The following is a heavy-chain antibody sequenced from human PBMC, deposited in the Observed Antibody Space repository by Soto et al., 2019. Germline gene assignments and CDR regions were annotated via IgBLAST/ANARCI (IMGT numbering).Heavy chain of an antibody. D-gene: IGHD2-8*02. CDR2: INPGNGYT. CDR1: GYSFTSYA. CDR3: ARDKITGLFDY. V-gene: IGHV1-3*01. Sequence: ASVKVSCKASGYSFTSYAMHWVRQAPGQRLEWMGWINPGNGYTKYSQKFQGRVTITRDTSASTAYMELSSLRSEDTAVYYCARDKITGLFDYWGQGTLVTVSS. J-gene: IGHJ4*02.